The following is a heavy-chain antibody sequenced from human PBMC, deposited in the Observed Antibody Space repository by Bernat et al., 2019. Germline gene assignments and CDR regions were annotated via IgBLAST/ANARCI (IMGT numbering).Heavy chain of an antibody. CDR2: IYPGDSDT. D-gene: IGHD4-17*01. CDR3: ASSNYGDFYDAFDI. J-gene: IGHJ3*02. Sequence: EVQLVQSGAEVKEPGESLKISCKGSGYIFTSYWIAWVRQMPGKGLEWMGIIYPGDSDTSYSPSFQGKVTISVEQSISTAYLQWSSLKASDTAMYYCASSNYGDFYDAFDIWGQGTRVTVSS. CDR1: GYIFTSYW. V-gene: IGHV5-51*03.